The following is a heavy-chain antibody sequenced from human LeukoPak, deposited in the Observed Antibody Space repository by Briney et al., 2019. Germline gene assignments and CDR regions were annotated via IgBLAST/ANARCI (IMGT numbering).Heavy chain of an antibody. CDR1: GGSISSSSYY. J-gene: IGHJ5*02. V-gene: IGHV4-39*01. D-gene: IGHD5-12*01. CDR2: IYYSGST. Sequence: PSETLSLTCTVSGGSISSSSYYWGWIRQPPGKGLEWIGSIYYSGSTYYNPSLKSRVTISVDTSKNQFSLKLSSVTAADTAVYYCASPPGGYSGYDFWFDPWGQGTLVTVSS. CDR3: ASPPGGYSGYDFWFDP.